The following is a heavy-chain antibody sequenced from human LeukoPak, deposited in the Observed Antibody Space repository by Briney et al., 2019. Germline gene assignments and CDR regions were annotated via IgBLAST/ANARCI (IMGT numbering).Heavy chain of an antibody. Sequence: PVGSLRLSCAASEFTFSNAWMSWVRQAPGKGLEWVGRIKSKTDGGTTDYAAPVKGRFTISRDDSKNTLYLQMNSLKTEDTAVYYCTPVLRYAPLDYWRQGTLVTVSS. CDR3: TPVLRYAPLDY. J-gene: IGHJ4*02. V-gene: IGHV3-15*01. CDR2: IKSKTDGGTT. D-gene: IGHD3-9*01. CDR1: EFTFSNAW.